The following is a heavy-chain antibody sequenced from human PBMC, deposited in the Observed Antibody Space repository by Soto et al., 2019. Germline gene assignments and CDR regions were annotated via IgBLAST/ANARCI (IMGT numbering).Heavy chain of an antibody. J-gene: IGHJ1*01. V-gene: IGHV4-39*01. CDR2: IYYSGST. CDR1: GGSISSSSYY. Sequence: SETLSLTCTVSGGSISSSSYYWGWIRQPPGKGLEWIGSIYYSGSTYYNPSLKSRVTVSVDTSKNQFSLKLSSVTAADTAVYYCARHSLRDVATEYFQHWGQGTLVTVSS. D-gene: IGHD2-15*01. CDR3: ARHSLRDVATEYFQH.